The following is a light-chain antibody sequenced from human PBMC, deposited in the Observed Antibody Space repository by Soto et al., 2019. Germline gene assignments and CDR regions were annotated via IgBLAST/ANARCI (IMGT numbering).Light chain of an antibody. CDR2: GAS. V-gene: IGKV3-20*01. J-gene: IGKJ1*01. Sequence: EIVLTQSPGTLSLSPGERATLSCRASQSVSSSYLAWYQQKPGQAPRLLIYGASSRATGIPDRFSGSGSGTDFPLTISRLEPEDFTVYYCQQYGSSPWTVGHGTKVEIK. CDR1: QSVSSSY. CDR3: QQYGSSPWT.